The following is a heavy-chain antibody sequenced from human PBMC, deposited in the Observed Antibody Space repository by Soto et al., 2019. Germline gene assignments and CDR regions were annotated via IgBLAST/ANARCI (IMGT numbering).Heavy chain of an antibody. Sequence: SETLSLTCTVSGASISGYHWGWIRQPPGKEQERIGYLYYTGSTHYNPSLKSRITMSVDKSKNQFSLRVTSVTAADTAVYYCGIVDMITFGGITGPNGAFDRWGQGKMVTVSS. D-gene: IGHD3-16*01. CDR3: GIVDMITFGGITGPNGAFDR. CDR1: GASISGYH. J-gene: IGHJ3*01. CDR2: LYYTGST. V-gene: IGHV4-59*08.